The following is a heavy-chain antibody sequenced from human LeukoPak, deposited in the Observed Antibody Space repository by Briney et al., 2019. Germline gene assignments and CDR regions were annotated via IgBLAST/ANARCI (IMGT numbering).Heavy chain of an antibody. V-gene: IGHV3-30*04. D-gene: IGHD2-15*01. CDR3: AKGGCSGGSCYFDY. J-gene: IGHJ4*02. Sequence: GGSLRLSCAASGFTFNNYAMHWVRQAPGKGLEWVAVISYDGSNKYYADSVKGRFTISRDNFKNTLYLQMNSLRAEDTAVYYCAKGGCSGGSCYFDYWGQGTLVTVSS. CDR1: GFTFNNYA. CDR2: ISYDGSNK.